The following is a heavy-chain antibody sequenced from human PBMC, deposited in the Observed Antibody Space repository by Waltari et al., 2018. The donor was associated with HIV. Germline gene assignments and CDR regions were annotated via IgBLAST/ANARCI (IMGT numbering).Heavy chain of an antibody. J-gene: IGHJ6*02. CDR1: GFTFSNAW. CDR2: IKRKTDGGTT. Sequence: EVQLVESGGGLVKPGGSLRLSCAAPGFTFSNAWMSWVRQATGKWLDWVGRIKRKTDGGTTDYAAPVKGRFTISRDNSKNTLYLQMNSLKTEDTAVYYCTTDQISSSGWYHYYYGMDVWGQGTTVTVSS. V-gene: IGHV3-15*01. CDR3: TTDQISSSGWYHYYYGMDV. D-gene: IGHD6-19*01.